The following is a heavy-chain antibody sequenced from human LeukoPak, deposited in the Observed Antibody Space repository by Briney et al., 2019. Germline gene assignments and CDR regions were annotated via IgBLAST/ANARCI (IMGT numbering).Heavy chain of an antibody. J-gene: IGHJ4*02. CDR2: IKQDGSEM. V-gene: IGHV3-7*03. CDR1: GFTFTNYW. Sequence: GGSLRLSCAASGFTFTNYWMSWVRQAPGKGLEWAANIKQDGSEMNYVDAVKGRFTISRDNAKSSLYLQMNSLRVEDTAVYYCARDKIVGPTKFDSWGQGTLVTVSS. D-gene: IGHD1-26*01. CDR3: ARDKIVGPTKFDS.